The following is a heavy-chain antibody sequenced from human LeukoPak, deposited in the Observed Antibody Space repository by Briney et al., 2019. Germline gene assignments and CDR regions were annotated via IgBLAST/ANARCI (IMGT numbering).Heavy chain of an antibody. CDR3: ARGSGGSSCDY. CDR1: GYTLTNYY. CDR2: INPSGGST. D-gene: IGHD6-13*01. J-gene: IGHJ4*02. Sequence: ASVTVSCKASGYTLTNYYMHWVRPAPGQGLEWMGIINPSGGSTSYAQKFQGRVTMTRDMSTSTVYMELSSLRSEDTAVYYCARGSGGSSCDYWGQGTLVTVSS. V-gene: IGHV1-46*01.